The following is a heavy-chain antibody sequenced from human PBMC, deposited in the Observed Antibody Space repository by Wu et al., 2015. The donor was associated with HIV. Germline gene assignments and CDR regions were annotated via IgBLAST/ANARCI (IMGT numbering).Heavy chain of an antibody. CDR1: GYTLTELS. CDR3: ATGRFLSGSYADAFDI. V-gene: IGHV1-24*01. CDR2: FDPEDGET. D-gene: IGHD1-26*01. J-gene: IGHJ3*02. Sequence: QVQLVQSGAEVKKPGASVKVSCKVSGYTLTELSMHWVRQAPGKGLEWMGGFDPEDGETIYAQKFQGRVTMTEDTSTDTAYMELSSLRSEDTAVYYCATGRFLSGSYADAFDIWGQGQWSPSLQ.